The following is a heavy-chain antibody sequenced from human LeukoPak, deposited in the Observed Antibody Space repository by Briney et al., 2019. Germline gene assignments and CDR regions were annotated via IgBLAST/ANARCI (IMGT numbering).Heavy chain of an antibody. CDR3: ATNGEKYDILTGYYARGRWFDP. D-gene: IGHD3-9*01. CDR2: FDPEDVET. Sequence: ASLSVSCEVSGYTLKDLPIHWVRQAPGKGLEWMGGFDPEDVETLAQKFQGRVTMTEDTSTDTAYMELSSLRSEDTAVYYCATNGEKYDILTGYYARGRWFDPWGQGTLVTVSS. V-gene: IGHV1-24*01. CDR1: GYTLKDLP. J-gene: IGHJ5*02.